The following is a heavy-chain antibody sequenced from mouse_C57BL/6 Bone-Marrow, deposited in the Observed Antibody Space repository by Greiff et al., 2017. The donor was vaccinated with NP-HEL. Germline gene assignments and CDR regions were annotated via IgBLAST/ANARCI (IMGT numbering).Heavy chain of an antibody. V-gene: IGHV5-4*01. D-gene: IGHD2-3*01. J-gene: IGHJ3*01. Sequence: DVQLVESGGGLVKPGGSLKLSCAASGFTFSSYAMSWVRQTPEKRLEWVATISDGGSYTYYPDNVKGRFTISRDNAKNNLYLQMSHLKSEDTAMYYCAREREWLLVFAYWGQGTLVTVSA. CDR3: AREREWLLVFAY. CDR1: GFTFSSYA. CDR2: ISDGGSYT.